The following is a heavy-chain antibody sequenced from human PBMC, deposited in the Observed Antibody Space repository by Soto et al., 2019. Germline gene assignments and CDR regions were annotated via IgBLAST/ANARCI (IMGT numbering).Heavy chain of an antibody. V-gene: IGHV3-53*01. CDR1: GFTFSSYV. Sequence: CAASGFTFSSYVMSWVRQAPGKGLEWVSVIYSGGSTYYADSVKGRFTISRDNSKNTLYLQMNSLRAEDTAVYYCARDRVESGYPEYFQHWGQGTLVTVSS. CDR2: IYSGGST. D-gene: IGHD3-22*01. J-gene: IGHJ1*01. CDR3: ARDRVESGYPEYFQH.